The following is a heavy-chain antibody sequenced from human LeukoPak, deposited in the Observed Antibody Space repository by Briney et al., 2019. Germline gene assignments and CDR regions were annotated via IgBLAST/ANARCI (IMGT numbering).Heavy chain of an antibody. J-gene: IGHJ3*02. CDR3: ARIYGAAAWGLGAFDI. V-gene: IGHV3-21*01. D-gene: IGHD6-13*01. CDR2: FRSDNGNR. Sequence: GGSLRLSCAASGFTFSSYSMNWVRQAPGKGLEWVSSFRSDNGNRDYADSVKGRFTISRDNAKKSLYLQMNSLRAEDTAVYYCARIYGAAAWGLGAFDIWGQGTMVTVSS. CDR1: GFTFSSYS.